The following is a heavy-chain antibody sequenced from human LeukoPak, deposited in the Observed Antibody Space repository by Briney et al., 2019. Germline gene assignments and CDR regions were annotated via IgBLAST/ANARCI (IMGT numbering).Heavy chain of an antibody. CDR1: GFTFSYYW. CDR2: IKQDGSEK. D-gene: IGHD5-18*01. J-gene: IGHJ3*02. Sequence: PGGSLRLSCAASGFTFSYYWMSWVRQAPGKGLEWVANIKQDGSEKYYVDSVKGRFTISRDNAKNSLYLQMNRLRAEDTAVYYCARDSWIQLWSAFDIWGQGTMVTVSS. V-gene: IGHV3-7*01. CDR3: ARDSWIQLWSAFDI.